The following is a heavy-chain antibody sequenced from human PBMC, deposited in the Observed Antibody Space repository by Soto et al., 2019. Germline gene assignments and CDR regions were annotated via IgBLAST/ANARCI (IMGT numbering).Heavy chain of an antibody. J-gene: IGHJ6*02. D-gene: IGHD3-3*01. V-gene: IGHV3-30*18. CDR2: ISYDGSNK. Sequence: GGSLRLSCAASGFTFSSYGMHWVRQAPGKGLEWVAVISYDGSNKYYADSVKGRFTISRDNSKNTLYLQMNSLRAEDTAVYYCAKDPRPSYYDSWSGYYNEDYYYYGMDVWGQGTTVTVSS. CDR1: GFTFSSYG. CDR3: AKDPRPSYYDSWSGYYNEDYYYYGMDV.